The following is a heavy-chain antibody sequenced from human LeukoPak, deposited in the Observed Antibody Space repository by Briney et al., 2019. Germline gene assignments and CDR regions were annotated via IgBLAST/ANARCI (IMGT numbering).Heavy chain of an antibody. CDR3: ARDRNGGWYYYDSSGYYSDY. V-gene: IGHV1-18*01. CDR1: GYTFTSYG. Sequence: ASVKVSCKASGYTFTSYGISWVRQPPGQGLEWMGCISAYNGNTNYAQKLQGRVTMTTDTSTSTAYMELRSLRSDDTAVYYCARDRNGGWYYYDSSGYYSDYWGQGTLVTVSS. D-gene: IGHD3-22*01. CDR2: ISAYNGNT. J-gene: IGHJ4*02.